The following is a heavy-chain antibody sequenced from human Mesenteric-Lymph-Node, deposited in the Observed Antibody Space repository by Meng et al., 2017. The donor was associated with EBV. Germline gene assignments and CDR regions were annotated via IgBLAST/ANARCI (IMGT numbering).Heavy chain of an antibody. V-gene: IGHV1-69*06. CDR1: GGTFSSHA. D-gene: IGHD1-1*01. Sequence: VQRVESGAEGKKPGASVKVSCKASGGTFSSHAISWVRQAPGQGLEWMGGIIPIFGTANYAQKFQGRVTITADKSTSTAYMELSSLRSEDTAVYYCARDRGLERNDGIDYWGQGTLVTVSS. CDR3: ARDRGLERNDGIDY. CDR2: IIPIFGTA. J-gene: IGHJ4*02.